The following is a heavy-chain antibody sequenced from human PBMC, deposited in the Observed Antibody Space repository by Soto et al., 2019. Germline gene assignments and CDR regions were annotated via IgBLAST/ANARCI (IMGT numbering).Heavy chain of an antibody. CDR1: GGTFNNYA. D-gene: IGHD5-12*01. CDR2: IIPIFNSA. CDR3: AREVTVASYSFDF. Sequence: SVKVSCKASGGTFNNYALSWVRQAPGQGLEWMGGIIPIFNSATYAQKFQGRVTITADDSTSTAYMELRSLRPDDTAVYYCAREVTVASYSFDFWGQGTLVTVSS. V-gene: IGHV1-69*13. J-gene: IGHJ4*02.